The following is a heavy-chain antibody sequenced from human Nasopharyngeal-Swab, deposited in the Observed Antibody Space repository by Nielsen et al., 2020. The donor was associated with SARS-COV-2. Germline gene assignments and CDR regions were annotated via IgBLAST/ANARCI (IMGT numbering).Heavy chain of an antibody. J-gene: IGHJ6*02. V-gene: IGHV1-46*01. CDR2: LNPSGGST. CDR1: VYTFTSYY. D-gene: IGHD3-9*01. Sequence: ASVTVSCKASVYTFTSYYMHWVRQAPGQGLEWMGILNPSGGSTSYAQKFQGRVTMTRDTSTSTVYMELSSLRSEDTAVYYCARTPYYDILTGYYRGAGDYYYYYGMDVWGQGTTVTVSS. CDR3: ARTPYYDILTGYYRGAGDYYYYYGMDV.